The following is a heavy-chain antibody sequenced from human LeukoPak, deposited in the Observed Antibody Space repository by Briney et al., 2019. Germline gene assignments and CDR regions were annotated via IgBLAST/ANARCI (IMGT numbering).Heavy chain of an antibody. Sequence: QPGGSLRLSCAASGFTFSSYWMHWVRQAPGKGLVWVSRINSDGSSTSYADSVKGRFTISRDNAKNTLYLQMSSLRAEDTAVYYCARDRGVVATLIDYWGQGTLVTVSS. CDR3: ARDRGVVATLIDY. CDR2: INSDGSST. CDR1: GFTFSSYW. V-gene: IGHV3-74*01. J-gene: IGHJ4*02. D-gene: IGHD5-12*01.